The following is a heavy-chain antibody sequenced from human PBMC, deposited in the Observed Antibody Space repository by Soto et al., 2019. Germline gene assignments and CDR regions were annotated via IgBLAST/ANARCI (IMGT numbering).Heavy chain of an antibody. CDR3: ASSSRKDYYFAMDA. CDR2: IYSRGST. CDR1: GFTVSSND. V-gene: IGHV3-53*02. Sequence: EVQLVETGGGLIQSGGSLRLSCAASGFTVSSNDMSWVRQAPGKGLEWVSVIYSRGSTHDADSVKGRFTISRDNSKDTVSLQTNSLRVDDTAVYYCASSSRKDYYFAMDAWGQGTTVIVSS. D-gene: IGHD6-6*01. J-gene: IGHJ6*02.